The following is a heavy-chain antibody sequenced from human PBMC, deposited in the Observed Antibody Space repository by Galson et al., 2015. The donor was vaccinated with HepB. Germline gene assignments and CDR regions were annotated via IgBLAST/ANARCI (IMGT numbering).Heavy chain of an antibody. V-gene: IGHV3-30*18. CDR3: AKDWSVAARPDLGYFDY. Sequence: SLRLSCAASGFTFSSYGMHWVRQAPGKGLEWVAVISYDGSNKYYADFVKGRFTISRDNSKNTLYLQMNSLRAEDTAVYYCAKDWSVAARPDLGYFDYWGQGTLVTVSS. CDR2: ISYDGSNK. D-gene: IGHD6-6*01. J-gene: IGHJ4*02. CDR1: GFTFSSYG.